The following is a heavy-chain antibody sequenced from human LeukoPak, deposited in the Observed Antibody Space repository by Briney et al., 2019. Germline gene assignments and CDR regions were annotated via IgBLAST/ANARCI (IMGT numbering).Heavy chain of an antibody. Sequence: GGSLRLSCAAPGFTFSSYGMHWVRQAPGKGLEWVAVISYDGSNKYYADSVKGRFTISRDNSKNTLYLQMNSLRAEDTAVYYCARDAFGNSFDYWYFDLWGRGTLVTVSS. J-gene: IGHJ2*01. CDR3: ARDAFGNSFDYWYFDL. CDR2: ISYDGSNK. CDR1: GFTFSSYG. D-gene: IGHD4-23*01. V-gene: IGHV3-30*03.